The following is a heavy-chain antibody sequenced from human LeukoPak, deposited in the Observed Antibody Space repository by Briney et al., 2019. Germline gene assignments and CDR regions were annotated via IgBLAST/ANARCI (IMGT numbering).Heavy chain of an antibody. CDR3: ARHSGSGWQALGY. CDR1: GYTFSNYG. V-gene: IGHV1-18*04. D-gene: IGHD6-19*01. CDR2: TSYNGNT. Sequence: ASVKVSCKASGYTFSNYGISGVRQAPGLGREWMGWTSYNGNTNYAQKFQDRVTMTTHTSTPTAYMEVRSLESDDTAVYYCARHSGSGWQALGYWGQGTLVTVSS. J-gene: IGHJ4*02.